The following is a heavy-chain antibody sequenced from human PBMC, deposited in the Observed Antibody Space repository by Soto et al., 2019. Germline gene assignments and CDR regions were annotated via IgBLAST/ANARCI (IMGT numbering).Heavy chain of an antibody. CDR3: AKEPKYCISTSCYLDYFDY. V-gene: IGHV3-23*01. CDR2: ISGSGGST. D-gene: IGHD2-2*01. CDR1: GFTFSSYA. J-gene: IGHJ4*02. Sequence: GGSLRLSCAASGFTFSSYAMSWVRQAPGKGMEWVSAISGSGGSTYYADSVKGRFTISRDNSKNTLYLQMNSLRAEDTAVYYCAKEPKYCISTSCYLDYFDYWGQGTLVTVSS.